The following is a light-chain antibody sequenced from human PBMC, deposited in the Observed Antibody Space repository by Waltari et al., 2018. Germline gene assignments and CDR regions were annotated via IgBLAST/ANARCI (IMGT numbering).Light chain of an antibody. J-gene: IGKJ4*01. V-gene: IGKV3-11*01. CDR2: DAS. CDR3: QQRRNWPLT. CDR1: QSVGTY. Sequence: EIVLTQSPAILSFSPGERATLSCRASQSVGTYLAWYQQRPGQSPRLLIYDASFRATGIPARFSGSGSETDFTLTISSLQPEDFAVSYCQQRRNWPLTFGGGTRVQI.